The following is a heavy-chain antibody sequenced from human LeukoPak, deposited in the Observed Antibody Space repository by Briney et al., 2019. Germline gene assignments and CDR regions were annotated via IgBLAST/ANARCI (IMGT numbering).Heavy chain of an antibody. CDR1: GYTFTGYY. J-gene: IGHJ3*02. D-gene: IGHD1-26*01. V-gene: IGHV1-2*02. CDR3: ARQVGASDAFDI. Sequence: ASVKVSCKASGYTFTGYYMHWVRQAPGQGLEWMGWINPNSGGTNYAQKFQGRVTMTRDTSISTAYMELSRLRSDDTAVYYCARQVGASDAFDIWGQGTMDTVSS. CDR2: INPNSGGT.